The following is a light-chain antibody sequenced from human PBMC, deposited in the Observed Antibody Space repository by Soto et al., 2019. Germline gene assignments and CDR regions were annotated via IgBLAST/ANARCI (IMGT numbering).Light chain of an antibody. V-gene: IGKV1-33*01. Sequence: DIQMTQSPSSLSASVGDRATITCQAIEDIAKFLNWYQQTPGRATKLLIYDASTLQTGVTSSFSGSGSGPEFTFTISSMQPEDLARYYCQQYDSLPQTVGQGTKLEI. CDR1: EDIAKF. J-gene: IGKJ2*01. CDR3: QQYDSLPQT. CDR2: DAS.